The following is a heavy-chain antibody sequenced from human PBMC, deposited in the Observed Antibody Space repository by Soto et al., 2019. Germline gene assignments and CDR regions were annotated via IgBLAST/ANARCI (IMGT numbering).Heavy chain of an antibody. D-gene: IGHD3-9*01. J-gene: IGHJ4*02. CDR3: AKCDWVFVKTSNYFFDY. Sequence: EVQLLESGGGLVQPGGSLRLSCAASGFTFSNYAMSWVRQAPGKGLEWISAISSRGDNTHHADSVRGRFTISRHNSKNMLYLEISTLRAEDTAVYYCAKCDWVFVKTSNYFFDYWGQGTLVTVSS. V-gene: IGHV3-23*01. CDR2: ISSRGDNT. CDR1: GFTFSNYA.